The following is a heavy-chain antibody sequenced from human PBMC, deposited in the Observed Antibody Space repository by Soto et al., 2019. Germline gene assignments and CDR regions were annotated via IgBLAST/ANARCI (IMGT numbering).Heavy chain of an antibody. Sequence: QVQLVQSGDEVKKPGASVKVSCKASGYIFVNYGIEWVRQAPGQGLEWMGWISPYTGNTHSATKVQGRLTMTTDTSTSKAYMDLGSLTSDDTAVYYCEMVDNYVAPTQQDVWGQGTTVTVSS. CDR3: EMVDNYVAPTQQDV. CDR2: ISPYTGNT. V-gene: IGHV1-18*01. J-gene: IGHJ6*02. CDR1: GYIFVNYG. D-gene: IGHD3-16*01.